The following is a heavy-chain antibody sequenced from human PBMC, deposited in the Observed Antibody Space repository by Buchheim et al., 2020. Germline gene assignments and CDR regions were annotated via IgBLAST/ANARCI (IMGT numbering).Heavy chain of an antibody. D-gene: IGHD6-19*01. V-gene: IGHV3-30*18. J-gene: IGHJ4*02. CDR3: AKDEFRIAVAGYFDY. CDR2: ISYDGSNK. CDR1: GFTFSSYA. Sequence: VQLLESGGGLVQPGGSLSLSCAASGFTFSSYAMSWVRQAPGKGLEWVAVISYDGSNKYYADSVKGRFTISRDNSKNTLYLQMNSLRAEDTAVYYCAKDEFRIAVAGYFDYWGQGTL.